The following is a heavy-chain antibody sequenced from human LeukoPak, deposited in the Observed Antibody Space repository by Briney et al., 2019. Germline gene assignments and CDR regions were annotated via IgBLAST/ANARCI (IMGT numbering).Heavy chain of an antibody. CDR3: AGYEYSGSYYGLSWFDP. CDR2: IYYSGST. J-gene: IGHJ5*02. V-gene: IGHV4-39*01. D-gene: IGHD1-26*01. CDR1: GGSISSSGYY. Sequence: SETLSLTCTVSGGSISSSGYYWGWIRPPLGKGLEWIASIYYSGSTYYNPSLKSRVTISVDTSKNQLSLKLSSLTAGDTAVYYCAGYEYSGSYYGLSWFDPWGQGTLVTVSS.